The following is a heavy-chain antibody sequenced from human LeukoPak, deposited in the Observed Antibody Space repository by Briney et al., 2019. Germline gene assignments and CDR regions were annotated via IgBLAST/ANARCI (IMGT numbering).Heavy chain of an antibody. D-gene: IGHD6-19*01. J-gene: IGHJ4*02. CDR2: INPSGGST. CDR3: ASSPPSSIAVAGGYDY. Sequence: ASVKVSCKASGYTFTSYYMHWVRQAPGQGLEWMGIINPSGGSTSYAQKFQGGVTMTRDMSTSTVYMELSSLRSEDTAVYYCASSPPSSIAVAGGYDYWGQGTLVTVSS. V-gene: IGHV1-46*01. CDR1: GYTFTSYY.